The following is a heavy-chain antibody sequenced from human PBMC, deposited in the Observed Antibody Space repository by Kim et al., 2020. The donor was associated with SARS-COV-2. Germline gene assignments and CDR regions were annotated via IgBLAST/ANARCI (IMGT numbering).Heavy chain of an antibody. CDR3: AKDGHTTVTTHGDD. J-gene: IGHJ4*02. Sequence: ADSVKVRFTISRYNTKNTLYLHMNSLRAEDAAVYCCAKDGHTTVTTHGDDWGQGTLVTVSS. V-gene: IGHV3-23*01. D-gene: IGHD4-17*01.